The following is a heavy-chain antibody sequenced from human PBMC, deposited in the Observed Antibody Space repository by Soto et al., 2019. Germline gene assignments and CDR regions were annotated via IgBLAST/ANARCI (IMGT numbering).Heavy chain of an antibody. Sequence: QVQLVQSGAEVKKPGSSVNVSCKASGGTFSSYAISWVRQAPGQGLEWRGGIIPIFGTANYAQKFQGRVTITADKSTSTAYMELSSLRSEDTAVYYCARSLYCSGGSCYSRYFDYWGQGTLVTVSS. CDR3: ARSLYCSGGSCYSRYFDY. CDR1: GGTFSSYA. J-gene: IGHJ4*02. V-gene: IGHV1-69*06. CDR2: IIPIFGTA. D-gene: IGHD2-15*01.